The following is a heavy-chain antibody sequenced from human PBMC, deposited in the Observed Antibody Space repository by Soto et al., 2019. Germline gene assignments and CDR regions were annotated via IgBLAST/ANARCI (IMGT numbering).Heavy chain of an antibody. V-gene: IGHV3-48*01. Sequence: PGGSLRLSCAASGFSLYNYAMDWVRQAPGQGLEWVPYISLSSANIHYADSVRGRFTVSRDNAKNSLYLQMNSLRAEDTAVYYCARVHSSSYHYFDYWGQGTVVTVSS. CDR1: GFSLYNYA. J-gene: IGHJ4*02. D-gene: IGHD6-13*01. CDR2: ISLSSANI. CDR3: ARVHSSSYHYFDY.